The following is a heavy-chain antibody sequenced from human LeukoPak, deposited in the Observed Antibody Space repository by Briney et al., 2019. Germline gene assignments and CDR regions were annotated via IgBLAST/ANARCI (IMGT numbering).Heavy chain of an antibody. CDR2: IYSTGKT. CDR1: GGSISYGSYY. V-gene: IGHV4-61*02. Sequence: PSQTLSLTCTVSGGSISYGSYYWSWIRQPAGKGLEWIGRIYSTGKTNYNPSLESRVTISVDTSKNQFSLKLSSVTAADTAVYYCASSPITPTNWFNPWVQGTLVTVSS. CDR3: ASSPITPTNWFNP. J-gene: IGHJ5*02. D-gene: IGHD2-15*01.